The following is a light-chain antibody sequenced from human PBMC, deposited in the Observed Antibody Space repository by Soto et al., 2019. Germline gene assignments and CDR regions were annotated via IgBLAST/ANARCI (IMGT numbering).Light chain of an antibody. J-gene: IGKJ1*01. V-gene: IGKV3-11*01. CDR1: QSVRNN. CDR2: GAS. CDR3: QQRSNWPRT. Sequence: IVLTQSPATLSVSPGERVTLSCRASQSVRNNLVWYQQRPGQAPRLLIYGASSRATGIPARFRGSGSGTDFTLTISSLEPEDLAVYYCQQRSNWPRTFGQGTKVDIK.